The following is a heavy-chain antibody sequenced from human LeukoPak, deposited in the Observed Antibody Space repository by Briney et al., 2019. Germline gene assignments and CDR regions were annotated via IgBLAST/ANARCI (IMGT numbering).Heavy chain of an antibody. CDR1: GGSISSYY. V-gene: IGHV4-34*01. J-gene: IGHJ4*02. D-gene: IGHD6-19*01. Sequence: SETLSLTCTVSGGSISSYYWSWIRQPPGKGLEWIGEINHSGSTNYNPSLKSRVTISVDTSKNQFSLKLSSVTAADTAVYYCARHEIAVAGMDYWGQGTLVTVSS. CDR3: ARHEIAVAGMDY. CDR2: INHSGST.